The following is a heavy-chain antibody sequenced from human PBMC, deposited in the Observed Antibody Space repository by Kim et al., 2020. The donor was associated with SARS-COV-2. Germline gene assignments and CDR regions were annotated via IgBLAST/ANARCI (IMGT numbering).Heavy chain of an antibody. CDR3: ATALRLYDSSGYSPGPHGMDV. CDR2: FDPEDGET. CDR1: GYTLTELS. J-gene: IGHJ6*02. Sequence: ASVKVSCKVSGYTLTELSMHWVRQAPGKGLEWMGGFDPEDGETIYAQKFQGRVTMTEDTSTDTAYMELSSLRSEDTAVYYCATALRLYDSSGYSPGPHGMDVWGQGTTVTVSS. D-gene: IGHD3-22*01. V-gene: IGHV1-24*01.